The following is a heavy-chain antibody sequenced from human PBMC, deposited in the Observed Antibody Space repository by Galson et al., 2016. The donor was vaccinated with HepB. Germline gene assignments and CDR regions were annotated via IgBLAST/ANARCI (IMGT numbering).Heavy chain of an antibody. V-gene: IGHV4-39*01. Sequence: SETLSLTCIVSGGSISSSSYYWGWIRQPPGKGLAWIGSIYYSGSTYYNPSLKSRVTISIDTSKNQFSLNLSSVTAADTAAYYCARLAVKDDNDYQTVPIEYWDQGILVTVSA. CDR1: GGSISSSSYY. D-gene: IGHD3-16*01. J-gene: IGHJ4*02. CDR3: ARLAVKDDNDYQTVPIEY. CDR2: IYYSGST.